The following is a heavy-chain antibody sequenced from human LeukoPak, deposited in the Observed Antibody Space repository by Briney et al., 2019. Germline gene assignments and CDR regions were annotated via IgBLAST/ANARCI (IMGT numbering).Heavy chain of an antibody. CDR1: GFTFSGYT. CDR3: ARDFHDSSGYYYDY. CDR2: VSGSGDKT. D-gene: IGHD3-22*01. J-gene: IGHJ4*02. Sequence: GGSLRLSCAASGFTFSGYTMSWVRQAPGKGLEWVSAVSGSGDKTYYADSVKGRFTISRDNSKGTLYLQMNSLRAEDTALYYCARDFHDSSGYYYDYWGQGTLVTVSS. V-gene: IGHV3-23*01.